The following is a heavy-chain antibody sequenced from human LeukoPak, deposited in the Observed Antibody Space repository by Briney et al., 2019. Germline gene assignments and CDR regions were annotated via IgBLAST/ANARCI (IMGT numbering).Heavy chain of an antibody. CDR1: GLTFSNAW. CDR2: ILSKISGGTT. V-gene: IGHV3-15*07. CDR3: TGWSGGDSSGIWPSF. Sequence: AGGSLRLSCVASGLTFSNAWMNWVRQAPGKGLEWVGRILSKISGGTTDYAAPVKGRVTISRDDSKNTVYLQMNSLKTEDTAVYYCTGWSGGDSSGIWPSFWGQGTLVTVSS. J-gene: IGHJ4*02. D-gene: IGHD3-22*01.